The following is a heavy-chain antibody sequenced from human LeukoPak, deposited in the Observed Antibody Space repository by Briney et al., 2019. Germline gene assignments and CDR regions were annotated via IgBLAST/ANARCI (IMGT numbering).Heavy chain of an antibody. CDR3: ARDGGRYRNHAFDF. CDR1: GGSIRNYF. J-gene: IGHJ3*01. D-gene: IGHD1-26*01. V-gene: IGHV4-59*01. CDR2: INYSGGT. Sequence: SETVSLTCTVSGGSIRNYFWSWIRQPPGKGLEWIGYINYSGGTNYNPFLKSRVTISVDTSKNQFSLKLNSVTAADTAVYYCARDGGRYRNHAFDFWGQGTVVAVSS.